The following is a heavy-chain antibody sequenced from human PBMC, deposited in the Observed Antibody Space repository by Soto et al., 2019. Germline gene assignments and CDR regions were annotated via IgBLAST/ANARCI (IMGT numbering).Heavy chain of an antibody. CDR1: GGSISSGDYY. D-gene: IGHD3-10*01. J-gene: IGHJ2*01. V-gene: IGHV4-30-4*01. CDR3: ARDRGPLMGSYIRRYWYFDL. CDR2: IYYSGST. Sequence: QVQLQESGPGLVKPSQTLSLTCTVSGGSISSGDYYWSWIRQPPGKGLEWIGYIYYSGSTYYNPSLKSRVTISLDTSKNHFSLRLTSVSAADTAIYYCARDRGPLMGSYIRRYWYFDLWGRGTLVTVSS.